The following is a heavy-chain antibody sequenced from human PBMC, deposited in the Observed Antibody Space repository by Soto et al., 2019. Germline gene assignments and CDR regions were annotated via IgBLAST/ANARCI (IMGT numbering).Heavy chain of an antibody. J-gene: IGHJ5*02. CDR1: GGSISSGGYY. Sequence: QVQLQESGPGLVKPSQTLSLTCTVSGGSISSGGYYWSWIRQYPGKGLEWIGYIYYRGSTHYNPSLKSRVTILIDASKNQFSLKLRSLTAADTAVYYCARWGGYYDGSGDSGNWFDPWGQGTLVTVSS. CDR3: ARWGGYYDGSGDSGNWFDP. D-gene: IGHD3-22*01. V-gene: IGHV4-31*03. CDR2: IYYRGST.